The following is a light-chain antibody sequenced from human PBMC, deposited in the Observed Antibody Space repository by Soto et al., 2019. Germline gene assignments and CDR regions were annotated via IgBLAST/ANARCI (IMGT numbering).Light chain of an antibody. CDR2: GAS. V-gene: IGKV1-39*01. CDR3: QESYSFLWGT. J-gene: IGKJ1*01. Sequence: DIQMTQSPSSLSASVGDRVTITCRTSQSINTYLHWYQQKPGKAPKLLIYGASSLQSGVPLRFSGSGSGTDFTLTITTLQPEDFATYYCQESYSFLWGTCGQGTKVEI. CDR1: QSINTY.